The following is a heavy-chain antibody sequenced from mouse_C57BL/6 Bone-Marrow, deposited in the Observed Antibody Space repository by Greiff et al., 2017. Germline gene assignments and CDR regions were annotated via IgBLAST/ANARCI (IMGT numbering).Heavy chain of an antibody. D-gene: IGHD3-2*02. V-gene: IGHV2-9*01. CDR2: IWGGGST. CDR1: GFSLTSYG. J-gene: IGHJ3*01. Sequence: VKLMESGPGLVAPSQSLSITCTVSGFSLTSYGVDWVRQPPGQGLAWLGVIWGGGSTNYNSALMSRLGISKDNSKSQVFLKINSLQTEDTAMYYCATCRQLRLRRCAYWGQGTLVTVSA. CDR3: ATCRQLRLRRCAY.